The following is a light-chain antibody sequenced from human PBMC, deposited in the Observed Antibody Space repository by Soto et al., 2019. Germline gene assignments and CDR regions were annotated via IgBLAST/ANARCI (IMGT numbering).Light chain of an antibody. J-gene: IGKJ1*01. Sequence: EIVLTQSPVTLSLSPGERATLSCRASQTVGNYLAWYQQKPGQAPRLLIYDSSSRTIGIPARFTGSGSGTDFTLTLSSLEPEDFGVYYCQQRSDGPWTFGQGTKVEIK. CDR2: DSS. V-gene: IGKV3-11*01. CDR3: QQRSDGPWT. CDR1: QTVGNY.